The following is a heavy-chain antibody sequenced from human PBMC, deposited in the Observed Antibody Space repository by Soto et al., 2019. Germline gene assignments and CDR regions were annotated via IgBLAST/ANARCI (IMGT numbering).Heavy chain of an antibody. V-gene: IGHV4-59*01. D-gene: IGHD3-9*01. CDR1: GGSISRYY. CDR3: ARGGTYYDILTGLRLNWFDP. Sequence: PSETLSLTCAVSGGSISRYYWNWIRQPPGKGLEWIGYIYYSGSTNYNPSLKSRATISLDTSKIQISLQLTSVTAADTAVYYCARGGTYYDILTGLRLNWFDPWGQGTLVTVSS. CDR2: IYYSGST. J-gene: IGHJ5*02.